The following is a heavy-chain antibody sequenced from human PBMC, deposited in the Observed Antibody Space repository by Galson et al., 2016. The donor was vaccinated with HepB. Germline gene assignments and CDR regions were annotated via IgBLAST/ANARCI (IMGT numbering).Heavy chain of an antibody. D-gene: IGHD6-19*01. CDR3: AKDVGPQWLGLAS. CDR2: ISHDGSKE. Sequence: SLRLSCAASGFTFSAFGMHWGRQAPGKGLEWVAFISHDGSKECYADSVKGRFTISRDNSKNTLHVQMNSLRAEDTAVYYCAKDVGPQWLGLASWGRGTLVTVSS. CDR1: GFTFSAFG. V-gene: IGHV3-30*18. J-gene: IGHJ2*01.